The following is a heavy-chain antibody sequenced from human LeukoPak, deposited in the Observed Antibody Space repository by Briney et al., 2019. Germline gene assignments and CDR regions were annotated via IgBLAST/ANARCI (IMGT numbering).Heavy chain of an antibody. CDR3: ARHEATVTNFDY. CDR1: GGSISSYY. CDR2: IYYSGST. Sequence: PSETLSLTCTASGGSISSYYWSWIRQPPGRGLEWIGYIYYSGSTNYNPSLKSRVTISVDTSKNQFSLKLSSVTAADTAVYYCARHEATVTNFDYWGQGTLVTVPS. J-gene: IGHJ4*02. D-gene: IGHD4-17*01. V-gene: IGHV4-59*08.